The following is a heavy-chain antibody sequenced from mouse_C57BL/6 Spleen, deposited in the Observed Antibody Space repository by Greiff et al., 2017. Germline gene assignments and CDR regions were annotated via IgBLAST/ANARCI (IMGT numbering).Heavy chain of an antibody. Sequence: QVQLQQSGAELVRPGASVTMSCKASGYTFTDYEMHWVKQTPVHGLEWIGAIDPETGGTADNQKFKGKAILTADKSASTAYMALRSLTSEDSAVYYCTRWGSAWFSYWRQGTLVTVSA. J-gene: IGHJ3*01. CDR2: IDPETGGT. CDR1: GYTFTDYE. V-gene: IGHV1-15*01. CDR3: TRWGSAWFSY.